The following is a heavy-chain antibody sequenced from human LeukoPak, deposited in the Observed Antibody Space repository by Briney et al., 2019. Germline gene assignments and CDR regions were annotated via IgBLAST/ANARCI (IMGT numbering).Heavy chain of an antibody. CDR1: GGSMNSYY. Sequence: SSETLSLTCTVSGGSMNSYYWSWIRQPPGKGLEWIGYIYYSGSTNYNPSLESRVTISVDTSKNQFSLKLSSVTAADTAVYYCARWGPELSPDYWGQGTLVTVSS. CDR3: ARWGPELSPDY. D-gene: IGHD3-16*02. V-gene: IGHV4-59*08. J-gene: IGHJ4*02. CDR2: IYYSGST.